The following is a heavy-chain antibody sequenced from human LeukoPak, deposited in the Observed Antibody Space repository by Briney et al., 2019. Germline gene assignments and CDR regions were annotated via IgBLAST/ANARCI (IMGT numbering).Heavy chain of an antibody. V-gene: IGHV4-34*01. CDR3: ARGLVRGVFDY. D-gene: IGHD3-10*01. J-gene: IGHJ4*02. Sequence: PSETLSLTCAVYGGSFSGYYWSWIRQPPGKGLEWIGEINHSGSTNYNPSLKSRVTISVDTPKNQFSLKLSSVTAADTAVYYCARGLVRGVFDYWGQGTLVTVSS. CDR1: GGSFSGYY. CDR2: INHSGST.